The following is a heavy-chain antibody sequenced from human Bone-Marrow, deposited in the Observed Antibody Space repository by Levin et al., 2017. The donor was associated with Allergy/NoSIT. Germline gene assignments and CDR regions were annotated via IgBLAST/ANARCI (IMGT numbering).Heavy chain of an antibody. Sequence: SCAASGFTFSSYGMHWVRQAPGKGLEWVAVISYDGSNKYYADSVKGRFTISRDNSKNTLYLQMNSLRAEDTAVYYCAVLLGAFDIWGQGTMVTVSS. V-gene: IGHV3-30*03. J-gene: IGHJ3*02. CDR3: AVLLGAFDI. CDR2: ISYDGSNK. CDR1: GFTFSSYG.